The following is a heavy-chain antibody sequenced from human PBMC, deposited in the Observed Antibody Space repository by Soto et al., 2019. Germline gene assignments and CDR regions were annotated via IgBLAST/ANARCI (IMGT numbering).Heavy chain of an antibody. V-gene: IGHV1-69*02. J-gene: IGHJ4*02. Sequence: QVQLVQSGAEVKKPGSSVKVSCKASAGTFSSYTISWVRQAPGQGLEWMGRIIPILGIANYAQKFQGRVTTTADKSTSTAYMELSSLRSEDTAVYSCASAESNSHGGQGTLVTVSS. CDR3: ASAESNSH. CDR2: IIPILGIA. D-gene: IGHD2-21*01. CDR1: AGTFSSYT.